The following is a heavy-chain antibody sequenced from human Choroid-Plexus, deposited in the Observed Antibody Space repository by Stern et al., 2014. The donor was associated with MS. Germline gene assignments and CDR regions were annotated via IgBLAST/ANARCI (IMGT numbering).Heavy chain of an antibody. V-gene: IGHV3-23*04. CDR3: AKDLRASSGYYSLVGAFDI. D-gene: IGHD3-22*01. J-gene: IGHJ3*02. Sequence: VQLVPSGAHLVQPGESLRLSCAPSGFTFRPYALTWVRHAPRNRLDLVSGLTGRAGNINYADSAMGRFTISRDNPTNTLYLQMNSLRAEDTAVYYCAKDLRASSGYYSLVGAFDIWGQGTMVTVSS. CDR1: GFTFRPYA. CDR2: LTGRAGNI.